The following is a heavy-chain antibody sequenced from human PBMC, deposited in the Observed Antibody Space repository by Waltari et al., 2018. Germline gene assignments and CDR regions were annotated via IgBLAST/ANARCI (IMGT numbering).Heavy chain of an antibody. CDR2: ISWNSDNI. J-gene: IGHJ4*02. D-gene: IGHD1-26*01. Sequence: EVQLVESGGGLVQPGRSLRPSCAVSGFNFDDYAMHWVRQAPGKGLEWVSGISWNSDNIGYADSVKGRFTISRDNAKNSLYLQMNSLRPEDTALYYCAKGHSGSYGLKDWGQGTLVTVSS. V-gene: IGHV3-9*01. CDR3: AKGHSGSYGLKD. CDR1: GFNFDDYA.